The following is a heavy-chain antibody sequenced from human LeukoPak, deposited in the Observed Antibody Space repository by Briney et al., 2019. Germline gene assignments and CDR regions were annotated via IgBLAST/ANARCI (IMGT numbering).Heavy chain of an antibody. D-gene: IGHD3-16*01. CDR2: MNPNSGNT. Sequence: GESLKISCKGSGYSFTSYDINWVRQATGQGLEWMGWMNPNSGNTGYAQKFQGRVTMTRNTSISTAYMELSSLRSEDTAVYYCARRGITYYYYYMDVWGKGTTVTISS. CDR1: GYSFTSYD. V-gene: IGHV1-8*01. J-gene: IGHJ6*03. CDR3: ARRGITYYYYYMDV.